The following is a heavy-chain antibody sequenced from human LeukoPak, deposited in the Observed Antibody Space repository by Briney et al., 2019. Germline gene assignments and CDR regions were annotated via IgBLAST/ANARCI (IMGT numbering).Heavy chain of an antibody. V-gene: IGHV1-18*01. D-gene: IGHD2-2*01. J-gene: IGHJ4*02. Sequence: ASVKVSCKVSGYTLTELSMRWVRQAPGKGLEWMGWISAYNGNTNYAQKLQGRVTMTTDTSTSTASMELRSLRSDDTAVYYCARDPEEYQLLPYGFDYWGQGTPVTVSS. CDR3: ARDPEEYQLLPYGFDY. CDR2: ISAYNGNT. CDR1: GYTLTELS.